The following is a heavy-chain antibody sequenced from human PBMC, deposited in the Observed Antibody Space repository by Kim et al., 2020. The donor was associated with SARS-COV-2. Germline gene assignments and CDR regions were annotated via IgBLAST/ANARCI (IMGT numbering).Heavy chain of an antibody. CDR1: GGTFSSYA. V-gene: IGHV1-69*13. CDR2: IIPIFGTA. D-gene: IGHD2-15*01. CDR3: ARASSGAGTEGNWFDP. Sequence: SVKVSCKASGGTFSSYAISWVRQAPGQGLEWMGGIIPIFGTANYAQKFQGRVTITADESTSTAYMELSSLRSEDTAVYYCARASSGAGTEGNWFDPWGQGTLVTVSS. J-gene: IGHJ5*02.